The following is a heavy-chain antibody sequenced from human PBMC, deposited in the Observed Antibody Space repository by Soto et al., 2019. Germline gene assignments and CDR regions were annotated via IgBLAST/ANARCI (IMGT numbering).Heavy chain of an antibody. CDR3: ARGRRYYYGSGSYNRAFDL. D-gene: IGHD3-10*01. CDR2: IYYSGST. Sequence: SETLSLTCTVSGGSISSSSYYWGWIRQPPGKGLEWIGYIYYSGSTYYNPSLKSRVTISVDTSKNQFSLKLSSVTAADTAVYYCARGRRYYYGSGSYNRAFDLWGRGTLVTVSS. J-gene: IGHJ2*01. V-gene: IGHV4-39*07. CDR1: GGSISSSSYY.